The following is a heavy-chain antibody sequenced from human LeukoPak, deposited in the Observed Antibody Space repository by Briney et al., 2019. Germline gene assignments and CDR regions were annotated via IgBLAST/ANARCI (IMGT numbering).Heavy chain of an antibody. CDR1: GFTFSSYA. D-gene: IGHD3-10*01. CDR2: ISSNGGST. J-gene: IGHJ4*02. Sequence: PGGSLRLSCSASGFTFSSYAMHWVRQAPGKGLEYVSAISSNGGSTYYADSVKGRFTISRDNSKNTLYLQMSSLRAEGTAVYYCVKDSGFGDFDYWGQGTLVIVSS. CDR3: VKDSGFGDFDY. V-gene: IGHV3-64D*06.